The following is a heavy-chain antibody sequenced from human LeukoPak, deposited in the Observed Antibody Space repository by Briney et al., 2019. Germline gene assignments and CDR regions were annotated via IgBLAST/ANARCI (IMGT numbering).Heavy chain of an antibody. CDR3: AKDAAGPEY. J-gene: IGHJ4*02. CDR2: ISAGGGST. D-gene: IGHD6-13*01. Sequence: GGSLRLSCAASGLTFSDYSMTWVRQAPGKGLLWVSGISAGGGSTYYADSVKGRFTISRDNSRNTLYLQMNSLRAEDTAVYYCAKDAAGPEYWGQGTLVTVSS. CDR1: GLTFSDYS. V-gene: IGHV3-23*01.